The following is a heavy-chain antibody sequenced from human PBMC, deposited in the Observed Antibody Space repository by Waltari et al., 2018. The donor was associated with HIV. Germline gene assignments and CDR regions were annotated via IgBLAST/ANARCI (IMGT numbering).Heavy chain of an antibody. J-gene: IGHJ4*02. CDR1: GGTFSSYT. Sequence: QVQLVQSGAEVKKPGSSVKVSCKAAGGTFSSYTLGWVRQAPGQGLEWMGRIIPILGIANYAQKFQGRVTITADKSTSTAYMELSSLRSEDTAVYYCARDGQQLPDYWGQGTLVTVSS. CDR3: ARDGQQLPDY. CDR2: IIPILGIA. D-gene: IGHD6-13*01. V-gene: IGHV1-69*08.